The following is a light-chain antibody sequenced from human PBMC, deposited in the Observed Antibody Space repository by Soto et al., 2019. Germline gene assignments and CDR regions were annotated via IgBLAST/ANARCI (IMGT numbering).Light chain of an antibody. Sequence: QPVLPQPPSMSGAPRQRVTISCTWSSSNIGAGYDVPLYQQLPGTAPKLLIYGNSNRPSGVHDRFSGSKSGPSASLAITGLQAEDDADYYCQSYDSSLSGYVVFGGGTKVTVL. CDR3: QSYDSSLSGYVV. V-gene: IGLV1-40*01. CDR2: GNS. CDR1: SSNIGAGYD. J-gene: IGLJ2*01.